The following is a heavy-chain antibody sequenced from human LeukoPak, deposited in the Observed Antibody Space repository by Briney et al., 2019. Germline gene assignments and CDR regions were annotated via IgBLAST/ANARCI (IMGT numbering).Heavy chain of an antibody. D-gene: IGHD3-22*01. CDR2: IYSGGST. V-gene: IGHV3-53*01. Sequence: SGGSLRLSCAASGFTVSSNYMSWVRQAPGKGLEWVSVIYSGGSTYYADSVKGRFTISRDHSKNTLYLQMNSLRVEDTAVYYCAKEIYYDNSGSDFDYWGQGTLVTVSS. CDR1: GFTVSSNY. CDR3: AKEIYYDNSGSDFDY. J-gene: IGHJ4*02.